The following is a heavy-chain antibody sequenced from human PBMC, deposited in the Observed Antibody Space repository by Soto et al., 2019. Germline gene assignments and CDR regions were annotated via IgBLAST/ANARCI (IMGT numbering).Heavy chain of an antibody. CDR1: GIIFGSYD. CDR2: VRVSDSRT. D-gene: IGHD3-10*01. Sequence: VQLVESGGGLVQPGGSLRLSCVASGIIFGSYDMSWVRQAPGKGLEWVSAVRVSDSRTFYADSVRGRFTISRDNSKNTLYLQMNSLRAEDTAVYYCAQFHGLGIYSPWFDPWGQGTLITVSS. CDR3: AQFHGLGIYSPWFDP. J-gene: IGHJ5*02. V-gene: IGHV3-23*04.